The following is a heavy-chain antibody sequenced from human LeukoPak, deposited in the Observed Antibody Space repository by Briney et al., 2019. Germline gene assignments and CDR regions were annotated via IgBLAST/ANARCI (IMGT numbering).Heavy chain of an antibody. D-gene: IGHD3-3*01. V-gene: IGHV4-38-2*02. CDR2: IYHSGST. CDR1: GYSISSGYY. CDR3: ARAPLVYDFWSGYPGNMDV. J-gene: IGHJ6*03. Sequence: SETLSLTCTVSGYSISSGYYWGWIRQPPGKGLEWIGSIYHSGSTYYNPSLKSRVTISVDTSKNQFSLKLSSVTAADTAVYYCARAPLVYDFWSGYPGNMDVWGKGTTVTVSS.